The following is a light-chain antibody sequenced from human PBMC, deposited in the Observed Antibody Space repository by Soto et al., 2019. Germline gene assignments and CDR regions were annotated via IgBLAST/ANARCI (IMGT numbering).Light chain of an antibody. CDR3: QQYNNWPLT. CDR1: LSVSSD. CDR2: RAF. V-gene: IGKV3-15*01. Sequence: EIVTTQTPATLSLSPGERATLYCRASLSVSSDLAWYRQKTGQAPRLLIYRAFTRATGIPDRVSGSGFGTDFTLTISSLQSEDVAVYDCQQYNNWPLTFGGGTKVDIK. J-gene: IGKJ4*01.